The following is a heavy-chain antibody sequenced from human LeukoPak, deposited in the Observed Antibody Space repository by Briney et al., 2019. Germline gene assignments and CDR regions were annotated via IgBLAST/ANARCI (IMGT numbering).Heavy chain of an antibody. CDR1: GFTFSSYS. Sequence: GGSLRLSCAASGFTFSSYSMNWVRQAPGKGLEWVSSISSSSSYIYYADSVKGRFTISRDNAKNSLYLQMNSLRAEDTAVYYCARGTTVVTPVSWFDPWGQGTLVTVSS. D-gene: IGHD4-23*01. CDR2: ISSSSSYI. V-gene: IGHV3-21*01. J-gene: IGHJ5*02. CDR3: ARGTTVVTPVSWFDP.